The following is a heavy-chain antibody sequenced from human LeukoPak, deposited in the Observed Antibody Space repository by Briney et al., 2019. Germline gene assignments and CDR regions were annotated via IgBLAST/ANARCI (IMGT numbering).Heavy chain of an antibody. D-gene: IGHD3-3*01. Sequence: SETLSLTCTVSGGPISSYYWSWIRPPPGKRLEWIGYIYYSGRTNYNPSLKSRVTISIDTSKNQFSLKLSSVTAADTAGYYCASQDFWSGYPDYWGQGTLVTVSS. CDR1: GGPISSYY. V-gene: IGHV4-59*08. J-gene: IGHJ4*02. CDR3: ASQDFWSGYPDY. CDR2: IYYSGRT.